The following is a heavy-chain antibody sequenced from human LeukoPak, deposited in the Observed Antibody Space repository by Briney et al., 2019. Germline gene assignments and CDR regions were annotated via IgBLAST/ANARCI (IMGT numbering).Heavy chain of an antibody. CDR1: GFPFDDYG. D-gene: IGHD6-6*01. CDR2: ITWSGGST. J-gene: IGHJ4*02. Sequence: GGSLRLSCAASGFPFDDYGMSWVRQAPGKGLEWVSDITWSGGSTGYADSVKGRFTISRDSARDSLYLQMNSLRAEDAAFYYCARAFRYSTSSRTFDYWGQGTLVTVSS. V-gene: IGHV3-20*04. CDR3: ARAFRYSTSSRTFDY.